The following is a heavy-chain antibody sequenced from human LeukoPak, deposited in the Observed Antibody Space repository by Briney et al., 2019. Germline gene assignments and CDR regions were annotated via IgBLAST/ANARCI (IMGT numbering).Heavy chain of an antibody. J-gene: IGHJ4*02. CDR3: ARDATYGSGSYPFDC. CDR1: GFAFSSYS. D-gene: IGHD3-10*01. CDR2: ISSSSSYI. Sequence: GGSLRLSCAASGFAFSSYSMNWVRQAPGKGLEWVSSISSSSSYIYYADSVKGRFTISRDNAKNSLYLQMNSLRAEDTAVYYCARDATYGSGSYPFDCWGQGTLVTVSS. V-gene: IGHV3-21*01.